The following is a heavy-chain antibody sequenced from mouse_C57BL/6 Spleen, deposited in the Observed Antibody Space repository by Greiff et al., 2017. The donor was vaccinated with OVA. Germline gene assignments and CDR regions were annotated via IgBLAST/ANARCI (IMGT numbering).Heavy chain of an antibody. V-gene: IGHV1-69*01. CDR1: GYTFTSYW. J-gene: IGHJ2*01. Sequence: QVQLQQPGAELVMPGASVKLSCKASGYTFTSYWMHWVKQRPGQGLEWIGEIDPSDSYTNYNQKFKGKSTLTVDKSSSTAYMQLSSLTCEDSAVYYCATMVTTGFDDGGQGTTLPVAT. CDR3: ATMVTTGFDD. CDR2: IDPSDSYT. D-gene: IGHD2-2*01.